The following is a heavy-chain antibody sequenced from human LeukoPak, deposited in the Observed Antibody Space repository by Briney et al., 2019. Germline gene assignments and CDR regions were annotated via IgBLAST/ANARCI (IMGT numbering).Heavy chain of an antibody. CDR3: ARFSGGSWFDY. CDR2: IYYTGST. D-gene: IGHD6-13*01. CDR1: GGSINSYY. J-gene: IGHJ4*02. V-gene: IGHV4-59*01. Sequence: SETLSLTCTVSGGSINSYYWSWIRQPPGKGLEWIGYIYYTGSTNYNPSLRSRVTMSVDTSKNQFSLKLSSVTAADTAVYYCARFSGGSWFDYCGQGTLVTVSS.